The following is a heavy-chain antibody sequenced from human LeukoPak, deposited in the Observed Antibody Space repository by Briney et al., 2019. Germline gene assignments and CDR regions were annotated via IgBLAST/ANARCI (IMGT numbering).Heavy chain of an antibody. Sequence: PSETLSLTCTVSGGSISSDSWSWIRQPPGKGLEWIGNIYYSGGTNYNPSLKSRVTISVDTSKTQFSLKLRSVTAADSAVYFCARRLSRQPYYFDYWGQGTLVTVSS. D-gene: IGHD1-14*01. CDR3: ARRLSRQPYYFDY. J-gene: IGHJ4*02. V-gene: IGHV4-59*08. CDR1: GGSISSDS. CDR2: IYYSGGT.